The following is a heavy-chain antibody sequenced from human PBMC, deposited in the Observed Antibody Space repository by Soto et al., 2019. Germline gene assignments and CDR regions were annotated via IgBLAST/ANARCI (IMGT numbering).Heavy chain of an antibody. CDR3: ARDNLAFQGAFDL. J-gene: IGHJ4*02. CDR1: GGSINIADYY. D-gene: IGHD3-16*01. Sequence: QVQLQESGPGLVKPSQTLSLTCTVSGGSINIADYYWNWVRQAPGRGLEWLSSITGTSAFTHYADSNQGRFTISRDNPNNLLLLQMDNLRPEDTAVYYCARDNLAFQGAFDLWGQGTLVTVSS. CDR2: ITGTSAFT. V-gene: IGHV3-11*06.